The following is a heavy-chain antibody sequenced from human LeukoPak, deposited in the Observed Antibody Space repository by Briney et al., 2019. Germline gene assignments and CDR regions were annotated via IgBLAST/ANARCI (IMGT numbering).Heavy chain of an antibody. V-gene: IGHV3-21*01. D-gene: IGHD3-16*01. Sequence: PGXSLRLSCAASGFTFSSYSMNWVRQAPGKGLEWVSSISSSSYIYYSDSVKGRFTISRDNAKNSLYLQMNSLRAEDTAVYYCARDEALGPPRLNDYWGQGTLVTVSS. CDR2: ISSSSYI. J-gene: IGHJ4*02. CDR3: ARDEALGPPRLNDY. CDR1: GFTFSSYS.